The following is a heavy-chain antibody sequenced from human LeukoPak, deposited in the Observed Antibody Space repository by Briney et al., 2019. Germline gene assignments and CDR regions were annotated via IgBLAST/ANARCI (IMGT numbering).Heavy chain of an antibody. CDR3: ARVRFLEWPAPMDV. V-gene: IGHV4-59*01. J-gene: IGHJ6*03. CDR2: IYYRGST. Sequence: SESLSLTCTVSGASISSYYWSWIRQPPGRGLEEIGSIYYRGSTNYNPSFKSRVTISLDTSRNQFSLKLSSVTAADTAVYYCARVRFLEWPAPMDVWGKGTTVTVSS. CDR1: GASISSYY. D-gene: IGHD3-3*01.